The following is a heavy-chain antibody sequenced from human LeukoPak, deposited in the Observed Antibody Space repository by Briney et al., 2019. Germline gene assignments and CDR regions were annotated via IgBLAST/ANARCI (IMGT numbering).Heavy chain of an antibody. CDR2: IYSGGST. V-gene: IGHV3-66*01. D-gene: IGHD5-12*01. CDR1: GFTVSSNY. J-gene: IGHJ4*02. CDR3: ASALYSGYDFGY. Sequence: GGSLRLSCAASGFTVSSNYMSWVRQAPGKGLGWVSVIYSGGSTYYADSVKGRFTISRDNSKNTLYLQMNSLRAEDTAVYYCASALYSGYDFGYWGQGTLVTVSS.